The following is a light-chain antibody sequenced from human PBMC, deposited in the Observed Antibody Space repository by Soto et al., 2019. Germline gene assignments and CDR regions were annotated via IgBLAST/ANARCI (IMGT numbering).Light chain of an antibody. J-gene: IGKJ5*01. V-gene: IGKV3D-15*01. CDR2: DVS. CDR1: QNISNY. Sequence: EILLTQAPGTLSLYPGKSASLSCRASQNISNYLIWYQQKPGQAPRLLIYDVSNRATGIPARFSGSGSGTDFTLTISSLQSEDFAVYYCQQYNNWPPITFGQGTRLEIK. CDR3: QQYNNWPPIT.